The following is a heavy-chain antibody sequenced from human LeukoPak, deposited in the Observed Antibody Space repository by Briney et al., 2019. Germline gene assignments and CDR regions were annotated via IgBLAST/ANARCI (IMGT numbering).Heavy chain of an antibody. Sequence: PGGSLRLSCAASGFTFSSYGMHWVRQAPGKGVEWVAVIWYDGSNKYYADSVEGRFTISRDNSKNTLYLQMNSLRAEDTAVYYCARDQFYYYDSSGYSDDAFDIWGQGTMVTVSS. D-gene: IGHD3-22*01. J-gene: IGHJ3*02. V-gene: IGHV3-33*01. CDR1: GFTFSSYG. CDR3: ARDQFYYYDSSGYSDDAFDI. CDR2: IWYDGSNK.